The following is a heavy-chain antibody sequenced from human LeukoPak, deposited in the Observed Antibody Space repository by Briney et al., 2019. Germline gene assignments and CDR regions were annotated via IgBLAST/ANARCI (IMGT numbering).Heavy chain of an antibody. CDR3: ARPNARYYCSSTSCYAGGWVY. CDR1: GASLSSENYY. Sequence: SETLSLTCTVSGASLSSENYYWSWIRQPAGKGLEWIGRIYASGTTAHNPSLRSRVTISVDTSKNQFSLKLSSVTAADTAVYYCARPNARYYCSSTSCYAGGWVYWGQGTLVTVSS. V-gene: IGHV4-61*02. J-gene: IGHJ4*02. CDR2: IYASGTT. D-gene: IGHD2-2*01.